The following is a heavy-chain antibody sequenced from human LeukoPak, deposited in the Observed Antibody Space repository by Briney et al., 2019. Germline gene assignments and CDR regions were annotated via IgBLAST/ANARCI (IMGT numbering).Heavy chain of an antibody. CDR2: IYYSGST. CDR3: AKSAGGYYYYYMDV. CDR1: GGSISSYY. Sequence: SETLSHTCTVSGGSISSYYWSWIRQPPGKGLEWIGYIYYSGSTNYNPSLKSRVTISVDTSKNQFSLKLSSVTAADTAVYYCAKSAGGYYYYYMDVWGKGTTVTVSS. V-gene: IGHV4-59*01. D-gene: IGHD3-10*01. J-gene: IGHJ6*03.